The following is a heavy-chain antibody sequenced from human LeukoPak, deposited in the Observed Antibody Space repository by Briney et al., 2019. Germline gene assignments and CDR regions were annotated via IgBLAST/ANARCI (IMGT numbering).Heavy chain of an antibody. CDR1: GYTFTGYY. CDR2: INPNSGGT. CDR3: ARDGGDGPWHFDY. D-gene: IGHD3-16*01. V-gene: IGHV1-2*02. Sequence: ASVKVSCKASGYTFTGYYMHWVRQAPGQGLEWMGWINPNSGGTNYAQKFQGRVTMTRDTSISTAYMELSRLRSDDTAVYYCARDGGDGPWHFDYWGQGTLVTVSS. J-gene: IGHJ4*02.